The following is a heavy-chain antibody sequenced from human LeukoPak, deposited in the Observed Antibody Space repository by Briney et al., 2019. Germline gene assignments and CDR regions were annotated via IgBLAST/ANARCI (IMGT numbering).Heavy chain of an antibody. J-gene: IGHJ3*01. V-gene: IGHV1-69*04. CDR1: GGTFSSYA. Sequence: ASVKVSCKASGGTFSSYAISWVRQAPGQGLEWMGRIIPILGIANYAQKFQGRVTITADKSTSTAYMELSSLRSEDTAVYYCAGEEYRVMITFGGVTSWGQGTMVTVSS. D-gene: IGHD3-16*01. CDR3: AGEEYRVMITFGGVTS. CDR2: IIPILGIA.